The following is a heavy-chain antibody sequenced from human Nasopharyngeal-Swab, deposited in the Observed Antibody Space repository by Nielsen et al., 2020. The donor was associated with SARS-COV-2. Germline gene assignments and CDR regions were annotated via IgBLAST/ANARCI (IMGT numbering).Heavy chain of an antibody. CDR3: ARSYSGRSCTLCYFDY. CDR2: IYYSGIT. D-gene: IGHD1-26*01. J-gene: IGHJ4*02. V-gene: IGHV4-39*01. Sequence: RQAPGKGLEWIGSIYYSGITYYKPSLRSRVTISVGTSKSEFSLKLRSVTAADMAVYYCARSYSGRSCTLCYFDYWGQGTLVTVSS.